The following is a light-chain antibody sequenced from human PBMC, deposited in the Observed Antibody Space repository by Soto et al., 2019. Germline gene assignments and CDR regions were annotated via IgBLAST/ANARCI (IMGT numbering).Light chain of an antibody. J-gene: IGLJ2*01. V-gene: IGLV7-43*01. Sequence: QAVVTQEASLTVSPGGTVTLTCASSTGAVTSAYYPNWFQQKPGQAPRALIYNTDNRHSWTPARFSGSLLGGKAVLTLSGVQPEDEADSYCLLYYGGGRTFGGVTKLTVL. CDR2: NTD. CDR1: TGAVTSAYY. CDR3: LLYYGGGRT.